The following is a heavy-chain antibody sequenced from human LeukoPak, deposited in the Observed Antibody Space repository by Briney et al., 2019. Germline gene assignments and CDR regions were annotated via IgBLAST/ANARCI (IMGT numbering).Heavy chain of an antibody. CDR2: INPSGGST. J-gene: IGHJ4*02. CDR3: AREGGGDGYNYLDFDY. Sequence: GASVRVSSKASRYTFTIYYMHWVRQAPGQGLEWMGLINPSGGSTSYAQKFQGRVTMTRDTSTSTVYMELSSLRSEDTAVYSCAREGGGDGYNYLDFDYWGQGTLVTVSS. V-gene: IGHV1-46*01. CDR1: RYTFTIYY. D-gene: IGHD5-24*01.